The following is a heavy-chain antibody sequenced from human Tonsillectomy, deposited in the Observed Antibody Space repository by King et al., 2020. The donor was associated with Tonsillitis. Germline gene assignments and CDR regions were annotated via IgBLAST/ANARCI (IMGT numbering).Heavy chain of an antibody. CDR2: ISYDGTNK. D-gene: IGHD3-10*01. CDR1: GFTFSSYG. V-gene: IGHV3-30*18. J-gene: IGHJ6*02. CDR3: AKDGFQATMVRGVSFDYYYGMDV. Sequence: QVQLVESGGGVVQPGRSLRLSCAASGFTFSSYGMHWVRQAPDKGLEWVAVISYDGTNKYYADSVKGRFTISRDNSKNTLYLQINSLRAEDTAVYYCAKDGFQATMVRGVSFDYYYGMDVWGRGTTVTVSS.